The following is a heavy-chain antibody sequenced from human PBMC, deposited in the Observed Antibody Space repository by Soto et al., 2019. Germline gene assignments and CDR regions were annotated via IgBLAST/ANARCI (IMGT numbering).Heavy chain of an antibody. D-gene: IGHD6-13*01. V-gene: IGHV1-18*04. CDR1: GYTFTSYY. J-gene: IGHJ6*02. Sequence: ASVKVSCKASGYTFTSYYMHWVRQAPGQGLEWMGWISAYNGNTNYAQKLQGRVTMTTDTSTSTAYMELRSLRSDDTAVYYCARTSAAGKYYYGMDVWGQGTTVTVSS. CDR3: ARTSAAGKYYYGMDV. CDR2: ISAYNGNT.